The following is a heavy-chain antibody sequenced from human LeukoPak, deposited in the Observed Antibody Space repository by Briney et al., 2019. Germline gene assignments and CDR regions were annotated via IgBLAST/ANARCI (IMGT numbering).Heavy chain of an antibody. Sequence: GRSLRLSCAASGFTFSSYGMHWVRQAPGKGLEWVAVIWYDGSNKYYADSVKGRFTISRDNSKNTLYLQMNSLGAEDTAVYYCAKDLGIAGYWGQGTLVTVSS. CDR3: AKDLGIAGY. CDR2: IWYDGSNK. D-gene: IGHD6-13*01. V-gene: IGHV3-33*06. J-gene: IGHJ4*02. CDR1: GFTFSSYG.